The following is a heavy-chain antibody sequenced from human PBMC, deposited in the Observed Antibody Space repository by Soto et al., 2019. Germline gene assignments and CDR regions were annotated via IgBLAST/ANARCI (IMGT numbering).Heavy chain of an antibody. D-gene: IGHD2-15*01. CDR3: ARAIDAVAAPNWFDP. V-gene: IGHV4-39*01. J-gene: IGHJ5*02. Sequence: PSETLSLTCTVSGGPISSSSYHWGWIRQPPGKGLEWIGSLFYTGNTYYNPSLKSRVTVSVDTSKNQFSLRLSSVTAADTAVYYCARAIDAVAAPNWFDPWGQGTLVTVSS. CDR2: LFYTGNT. CDR1: GGPISSSSYH.